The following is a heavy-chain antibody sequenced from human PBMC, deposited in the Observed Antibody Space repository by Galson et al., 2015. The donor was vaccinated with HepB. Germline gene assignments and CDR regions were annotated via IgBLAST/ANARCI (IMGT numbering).Heavy chain of an antibody. J-gene: IGHJ6*02. CDR3: AREFSPPGGYYGMDV. D-gene: IGHD3-16*01. CDR1: GGSISSGGYY. Sequence: TLSLTCTVSGGSISSGGYYWSWIRQHPGKGLEWIGYIYYSGSTCYNPSLKSRVTISVDTSKNQFSLKLSSVTAADTAVYYCAREFSPPGGYYGMDVWGQGTTVTVSS. V-gene: IGHV4-31*03. CDR2: IYYSGST.